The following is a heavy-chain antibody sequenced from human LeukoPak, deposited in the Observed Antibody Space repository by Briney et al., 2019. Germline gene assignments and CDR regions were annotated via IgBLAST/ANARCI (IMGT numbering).Heavy chain of an antibody. CDR2: IKQDGSEK. V-gene: IGHV3-7*01. CDR1: GFTFSSYG. D-gene: IGHD2-2*01. CDR3: ARERKVVPAAKGYYYYGMDV. Sequence: GGSLRLSCAASGFTFSSYGMHWVRQAPGKGLEWVANIKQDGSEKYYVDSVKGRFTISRDNAKNSLYLQMNSLRAEDTAVYYCARERKVVPAAKGYYYYGMDVWGQGTTVTVSS. J-gene: IGHJ6*02.